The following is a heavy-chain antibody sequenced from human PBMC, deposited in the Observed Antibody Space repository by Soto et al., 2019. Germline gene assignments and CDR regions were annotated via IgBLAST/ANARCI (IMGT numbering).Heavy chain of an antibody. CDR2: INAGNGNT. V-gene: IGHV1-3*01. D-gene: IGHD5-12*01. CDR1: GYTFTSYA. Sequence: QVQLVQSGAEVKKPGASVKVSCKASGYTFTSYAMHWVRQAPGQRLEWMGWINAGNGNTKYSQKFQGSVTITRDTSASTAYMELSSLSSEDTAVYYCAKTKGLRHFDYWGQGTLVTVSS. J-gene: IGHJ4*02. CDR3: AKTKGLRHFDY.